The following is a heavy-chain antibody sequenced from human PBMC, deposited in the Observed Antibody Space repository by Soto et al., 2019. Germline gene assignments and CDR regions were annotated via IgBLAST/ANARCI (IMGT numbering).Heavy chain of an antibody. CDR3: AREEGYCNGGPCYRGAFDI. J-gene: IGHJ3*02. D-gene: IGHD2-15*01. CDR2: ISNGDNHI. Sequence: GGSLRLSCAASGFTFSSYGMHWVRQAPGKGLEWIAFISNGDNHIFYADSVRGRFTISRDNAKNSVYLQMNSLRAEDTAVYYCAREEGYCNGGPCYRGAFDIWGQGTRVTVSS. V-gene: IGHV3-21*01. CDR1: GFTFSSYG.